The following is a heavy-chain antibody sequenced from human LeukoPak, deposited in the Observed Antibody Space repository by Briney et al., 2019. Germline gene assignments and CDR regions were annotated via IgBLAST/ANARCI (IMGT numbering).Heavy chain of an antibody. J-gene: IGHJ5*02. V-gene: IGHV4-34*01. CDR3: ARGGLRWPTPRNWFDP. CDR1: GGSFSGYY. D-gene: IGHD4-23*01. Sequence: TSEPLSLTCAVYGGSFSGYYWSWIRQPPGKGLEWIGEINHSGSTNYNPSLKSRVTISVDTSKNQFSLKLSSVTAADTAVYYCARGGLRWPTPRNWFDPWGQGTLVTVSS. CDR2: INHSGST.